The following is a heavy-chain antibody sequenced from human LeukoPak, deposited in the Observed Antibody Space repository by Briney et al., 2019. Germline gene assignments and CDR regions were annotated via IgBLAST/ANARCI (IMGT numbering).Heavy chain of an antibody. CDR2: IYSGGST. J-gene: IGHJ5*02. D-gene: IGHD6-13*01. V-gene: IGHV3-66*02. CDR1: GFTVSSNY. Sequence: QTGGSLRLSCAASGFTVSSNYMSWVRQAPGKGREWVSVIYSGGSTYYADSVKGRFTISRDNSRNTLYLQMNSLRAEDTAVYYCATRPGIAAAGNMDQDWFDPWGQGTLVTVSS. CDR3: ATRPGIAAAGNMDQDWFDP.